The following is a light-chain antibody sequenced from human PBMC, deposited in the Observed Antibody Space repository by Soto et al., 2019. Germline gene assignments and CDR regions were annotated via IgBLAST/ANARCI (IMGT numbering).Light chain of an antibody. J-gene: IGKJ5*01. Sequence: EIVFAQSSGTLSLSPVERATLSCRASQSVSSSYLAWYQQKPGQAPRLLIYGASSRATGIPARFSGSGSGTDFTLTIRSLEPEDFAIYYCQQRANWPLTTFGHGTRLEIK. CDR2: GAS. CDR1: QSVSSSY. CDR3: QQRANWPLTT. V-gene: IGKV3D-20*02.